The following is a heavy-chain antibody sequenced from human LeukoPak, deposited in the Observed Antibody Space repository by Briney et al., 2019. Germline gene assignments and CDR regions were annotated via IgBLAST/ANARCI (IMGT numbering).Heavy chain of an antibody. V-gene: IGHV3-21*01. CDR3: ARDYSSSWDSYAMDV. CDR2: ISSGSSYR. J-gene: IGHJ6*02. Sequence: PGGSLRLSCAASGFTFSTYYMSWVRQAPGKGLEWVSSISSGSSYRYYADSVRGRFTISRDNAKNSLSLQMNSLRAEDTAVYYCARDYSSSWDSYAMDVWGQGTTVTVSS. CDR1: GFTFSTYY. D-gene: IGHD6-13*01.